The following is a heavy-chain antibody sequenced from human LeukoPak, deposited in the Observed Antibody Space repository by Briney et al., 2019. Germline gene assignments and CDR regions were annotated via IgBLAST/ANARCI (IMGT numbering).Heavy chain of an antibody. D-gene: IGHD7-27*01. CDR3: LKDRLGTGDY. CDR2: TTSNGDTT. CDR1: GLTFSSYA. V-gene: IGHV3-64D*06. Sequence: PGGSLRLSCSASGLTFSSYAMHWVRQAPGKGLEYVSSTTSNGDTTYYTDSVKGRFTISRDNSKNTLYLQMSSLRAEDTAVYYCLKDRLGTGDYWGQGTLVSVSS. J-gene: IGHJ4*02.